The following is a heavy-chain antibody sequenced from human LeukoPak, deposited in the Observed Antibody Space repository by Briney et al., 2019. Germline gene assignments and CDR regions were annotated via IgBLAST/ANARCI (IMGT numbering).Heavy chain of an antibody. V-gene: IGHV3-23*01. CDR3: AKDRPRPDIVATGARGY. Sequence: PGGSLRLSCTASGFTFNSYAVSWVRQAPGKGLEWVSAISGSGGSTYYADSVKGRFTISRDNSKNTLYLQMNSLRAEDTAVYYCAKDRPRPDIVATGARGYWGQGTLVTVSS. J-gene: IGHJ4*02. CDR2: ISGSGGST. D-gene: IGHD5-12*01. CDR1: GFTFNSYA.